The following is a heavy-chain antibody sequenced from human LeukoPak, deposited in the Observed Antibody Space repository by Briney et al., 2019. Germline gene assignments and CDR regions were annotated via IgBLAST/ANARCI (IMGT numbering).Heavy chain of an antibody. V-gene: IGHV3-53*01. CDR1: GFTFSSYA. CDR2: IYSGGST. J-gene: IGHJ5*02. Sequence: GGSLRLSCAASGFTFSSYAMSWVRQAPGKGLDWVSVIYSGGSTYYADSVKGRFTISRDNSKNTLYLQMNALGAEDTAVYYCARTIIQYNNWFDPWGQGTLVTVSS. D-gene: IGHD3-3*01. CDR3: ARTIIQYNNWFDP.